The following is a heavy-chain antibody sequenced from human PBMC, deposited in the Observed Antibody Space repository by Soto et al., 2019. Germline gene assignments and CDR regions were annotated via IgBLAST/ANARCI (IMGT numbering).Heavy chain of an antibody. CDR1: GYAFTTYG. CDR2: ISAPNGNT. D-gene: IGHD1-1*01. Sequence: QVHLVQSAAEVKKPGASVKVSCKGSGYAFTTYGITWVRQAPGQGLEWMGWISAPNGNTNYAQKLQGRVTVTRDTSTSTAYMELRSVRSDDTAVYYCARGRYGDYWGQGAVVTVPS. J-gene: IGHJ4*02. V-gene: IGHV1-18*01. CDR3: ARGRYGDY.